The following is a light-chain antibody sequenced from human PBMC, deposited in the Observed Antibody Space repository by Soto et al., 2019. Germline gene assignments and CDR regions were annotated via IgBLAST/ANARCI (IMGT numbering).Light chain of an antibody. Sequence: QSVLTQPPSASGTPGQRVTISCSGGSSNIETNAVNWYQQLPGTAPKLLIYNNNQRPSGVPDRFSGSKSGTSASLAIIGFQSEDEADYYCAAWEDSLNVYVFGTGTKVTVL. J-gene: IGLJ1*01. CDR3: AAWEDSLNVYV. CDR2: NNN. V-gene: IGLV1-44*01. CDR1: SSNIETNA.